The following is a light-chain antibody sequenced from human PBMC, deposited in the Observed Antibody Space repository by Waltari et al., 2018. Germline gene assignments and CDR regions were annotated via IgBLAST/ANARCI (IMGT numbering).Light chain of an antibody. CDR2: KAS. V-gene: IGKV1-5*03. J-gene: IGKJ2*01. CDR3: QQYNSYSPYT. CDR1: QSISSW. Sequence: DIQMTQSPSTLSASVGDRVTIPCRASQSISSWLAWYQQKPGKAPKLLIYKASSLESGVPSRFSGRGSGTEFTLTISSLQPDDFATYYCQQYNSYSPYTFGQGTKLEIK.